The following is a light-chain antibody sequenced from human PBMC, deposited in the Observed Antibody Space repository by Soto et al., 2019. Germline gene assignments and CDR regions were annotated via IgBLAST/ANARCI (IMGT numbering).Light chain of an antibody. J-gene: IGKJ2*01. CDR2: DAS. V-gene: IGKV1-5*01. CDR3: QQYYTSVYN. Sequence: DIQMTQSPFTLSASVGDTVSITCRASQNVYRWVAWYQQKVGEAPKLLIYDASTLESGVPSRISGSGSGTDFALTINSLQPEDSARYYCQQYYTSVYNFGQGTNLEI. CDR1: QNVYRW.